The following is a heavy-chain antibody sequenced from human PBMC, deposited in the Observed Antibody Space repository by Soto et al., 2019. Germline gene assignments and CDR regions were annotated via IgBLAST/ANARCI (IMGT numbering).Heavy chain of an antibody. CDR1: GYTFTSYD. CDR2: MNPNSGNT. Sequence: ASVKVSCKASGYTFTSYDMNWVRLATGQGLEWMGWMNPNSGNTGYAQKFQGRVTMTRNTSISTAYMELSSLRSEDTAVYYCARGPLIDKEMALDYWGQGTLVTVSS. D-gene: IGHD3-22*01. J-gene: IGHJ4*02. CDR3: ARGPLIDKEMALDY. V-gene: IGHV1-8*01.